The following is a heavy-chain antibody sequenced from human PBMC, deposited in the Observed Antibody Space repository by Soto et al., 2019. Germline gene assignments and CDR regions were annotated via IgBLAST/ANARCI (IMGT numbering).Heavy chain of an antibody. J-gene: IGHJ5*02. CDR3: ARGVLQGNWFDP. D-gene: IGHD3-3*01. Sequence: ASVKVSCKASGYTFTSYAMHWVRQAPGQRLEWIGWINAGNGNTKYSQKFQGRVTITRDTSASTAYMELSSLRSEDTAVYYCARGVLQGNWFDPWGQGTLVTVSS. CDR2: INAGNGNT. V-gene: IGHV1-3*01. CDR1: GYTFTSYA.